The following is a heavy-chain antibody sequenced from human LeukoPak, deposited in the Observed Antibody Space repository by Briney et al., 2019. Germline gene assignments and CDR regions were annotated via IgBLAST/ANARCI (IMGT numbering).Heavy chain of an antibody. Sequence: SETLSLTCAVYGGSFSGYYWSWIRQPPGKGLEWIGEINHSGSTNYNPPLKSRATISVDTSKNQFSLKLSSVTAADTAVYYCARGRDFLGGYSYAQRKSGKNWFDPWGQGTLVTVSS. D-gene: IGHD5-18*01. CDR2: INHSGST. CDR1: GGSFSGYY. J-gene: IGHJ5*02. CDR3: ARGRDFLGGYSYAQRKSGKNWFDP. V-gene: IGHV4-34*01.